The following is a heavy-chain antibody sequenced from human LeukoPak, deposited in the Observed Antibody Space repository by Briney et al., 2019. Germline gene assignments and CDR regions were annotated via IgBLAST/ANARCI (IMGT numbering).Heavy chain of an antibody. CDR2: TIPIFGTA. V-gene: IGHV1-69*05. CDR1: GGTFSSYA. D-gene: IGHD1-26*01. Sequence: SVKVSCKASGGTFSSYAISWVRQAPGQGLEWMGGTIPIFGTANYAQKFQGRVTITTDESTSTAYMELSSLRSEDTAVYYCAIGGNYGRKADNYYYRAVWGKGTTFTVSS. J-gene: IGHJ6*03. CDR3: AIGGNYGRKADNYYYRAV.